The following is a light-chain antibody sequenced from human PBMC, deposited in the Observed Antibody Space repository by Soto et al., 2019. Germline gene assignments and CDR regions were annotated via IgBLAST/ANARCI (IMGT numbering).Light chain of an antibody. CDR2: AAS. CDR1: QSISNH. CDR3: QQSYSTPRT. V-gene: IGKV1-39*01. J-gene: IGKJ1*01. Sequence: DIQMTQSPSTVSASVGDRVIITCRASQSISNHLNWYQQKPGKAPKLLIYAASSLQSGVPSRFSGSGSGTDFTLTISSLQPEDFATYYCQQSYSTPRTFGQGTKVDIK.